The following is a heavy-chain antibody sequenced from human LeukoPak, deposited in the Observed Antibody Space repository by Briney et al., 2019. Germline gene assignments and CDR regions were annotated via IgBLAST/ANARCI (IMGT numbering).Heavy chain of an antibody. CDR3: AREAYYDSSGFINRRYYFDY. D-gene: IGHD3-22*01. V-gene: IGHV3-30*04. CDR1: GVTFGSYA. J-gene: IGHJ4*02. CDR2: ISYDGGNK. Sequence: GRCLRPSCAASGVTFGSYAMDWVRQAPAKGLGWVAGISYDGGNKNHADSVKGRFTISRDNSRNTLYLQMNSLRAGDTAVYYCAREAYYDSSGFINRRYYFDYWGQGTLVTVSS.